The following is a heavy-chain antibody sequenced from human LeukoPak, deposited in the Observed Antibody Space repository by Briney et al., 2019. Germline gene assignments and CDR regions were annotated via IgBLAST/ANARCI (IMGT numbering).Heavy chain of an antibody. J-gene: IGHJ4*02. CDR2: SYYGGST. Sequence: SETLSLTCTVSGGSINSYYWSWIRQPPGEGLEWIGFSYYGGSTKYSPSLQSRVTISLETSKSQFSLKLSSVTAADTAVYYCARVHRAIAAAGDEGFDYWGQGALVTVSS. D-gene: IGHD6-13*01. V-gene: IGHV4-59*01. CDR3: ARVHRAIAAAGDEGFDY. CDR1: GGSINSYY.